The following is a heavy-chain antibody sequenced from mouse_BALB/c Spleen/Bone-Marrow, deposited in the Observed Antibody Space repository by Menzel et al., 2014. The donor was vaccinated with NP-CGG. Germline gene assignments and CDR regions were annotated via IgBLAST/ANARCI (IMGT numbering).Heavy chain of an antibody. Sequence: EVMLVESGAELVKPGASVKLSCTASGFNIKDTYMHWVKQRPEQGLEWIGRIDPANGNTKYDPKFQGKATITADTSSNTAYLQLSSLTSEDTAVYYCANYCYGSSLFAYWGQGTLVTVSA. CDR3: ANYCYGSSLFAY. V-gene: IGHV14-3*02. CDR2: IDPANGNT. D-gene: IGHD1-1*01. J-gene: IGHJ3*01. CDR1: GFNIKDTY.